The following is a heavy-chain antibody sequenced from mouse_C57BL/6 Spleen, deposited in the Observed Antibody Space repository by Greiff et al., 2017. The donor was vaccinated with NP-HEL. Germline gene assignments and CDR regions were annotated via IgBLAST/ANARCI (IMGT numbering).Heavy chain of an antibody. Sequence: EVHLVESGGDLVKPGGSLKLSCAASGFTFSSYGMSWVRQTPDKRLEWVATISSGGSYTYYPDSVKGRFTISRDNAKNTLYLQMSSLKSEDTAMYYCARRASNSYAMDYWGQGTSVTVSS. V-gene: IGHV5-6*01. CDR1: GFTFSSYG. J-gene: IGHJ4*01. CDR2: ISSGGSYT. CDR3: ARRASNSYAMDY. D-gene: IGHD2-5*01.